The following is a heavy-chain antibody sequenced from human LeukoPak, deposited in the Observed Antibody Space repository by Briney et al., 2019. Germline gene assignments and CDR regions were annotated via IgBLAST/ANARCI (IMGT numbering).Heavy chain of an antibody. CDR2: INHSGST. CDR1: GGYFSGYY. CDR3: ARARGDSYGRIDY. Sequence: SETLSLTCADYGGYFSGYYWSWIRQPPGKGLEWIGEINHSGSTNYNPSLKSRVTISVDTSKNQFSLKLSSVTAADTAVYYCARARGDSYGRIDYWGQGTLVTVSS. V-gene: IGHV4-34*01. J-gene: IGHJ4*02. D-gene: IGHD5-18*01.